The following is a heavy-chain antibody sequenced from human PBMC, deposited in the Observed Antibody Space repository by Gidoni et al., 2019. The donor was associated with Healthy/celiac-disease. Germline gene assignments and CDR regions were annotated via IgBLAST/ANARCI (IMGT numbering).Heavy chain of an antibody. D-gene: IGHD6-19*01. J-gene: IGHJ4*02. CDR3: ARDGGMGQWLDYYFDY. Sequence: QVQLVESGGGVVQPGRSLRLSCAASGFTFSRYGMHWVRQAPGKGLEWVAVRWYDGSNKYYADSVKGRFTISRDNSKNTLYLQMNSLRAEDTAVYYCARDGGMGQWLDYYFDYWGQGTLVTVSS. CDR1: GFTFSRYG. V-gene: IGHV3-33*01. CDR2: RWYDGSNK.